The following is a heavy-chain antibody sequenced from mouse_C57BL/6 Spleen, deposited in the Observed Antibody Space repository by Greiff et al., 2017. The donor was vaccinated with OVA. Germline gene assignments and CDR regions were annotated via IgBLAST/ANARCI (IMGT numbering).Heavy chain of an antibody. CDR2: IDPSDSYT. CDR1: GYTFTSYW. D-gene: IGHD5-1*01. CDR3: ARSEEYADYYAMDY. J-gene: IGHJ4*01. Sequence: VQLQQPGAELVMPGASVKLSCKASGYTFTSYWMHWVKQRPGQGLEWIGVIDPSDSYTNYNQQFKGKSTMTVDKSYITAYMQLSSLTSEESAVYYCARSEEYADYYAMDYWGQGTSVTVSS. V-gene: IGHV1-69*01.